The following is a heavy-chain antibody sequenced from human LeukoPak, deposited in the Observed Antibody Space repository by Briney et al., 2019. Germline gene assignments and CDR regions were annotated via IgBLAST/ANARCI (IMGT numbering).Heavy chain of an antibody. J-gene: IGHJ4*02. CDR3: AKELDTMFFDY. D-gene: IGHD3-10*02. Sequence: AGGSLRLSCVASGFAFSNYAIHWVRQAPGKGLEWVSLAGWAGGTTFYSDSVRGRFTISRDSGRKSVYLQMNSLTTDDTAFYFCAKELDTMFFDYWGQGALVTVSS. CDR1: GFAFSNYA. V-gene: IGHV3-43*01. CDR2: AGWAGGTT.